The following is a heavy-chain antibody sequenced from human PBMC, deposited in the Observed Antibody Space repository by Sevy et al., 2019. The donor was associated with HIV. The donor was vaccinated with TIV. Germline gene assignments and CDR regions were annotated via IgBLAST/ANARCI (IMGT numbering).Heavy chain of an antibody. CDR2: FGIAGDT. D-gene: IGHD1-26*01. Sequence: GGSLRLSCAASGFTFSYYDMHWVRQPTGKGLEWVSGFGIAGDTYYSDSVKGRFTISRENAKNSLYLQMNSLRAGDTAVYYCARKSVSYSHFYYWGQGTLVTVSS. CDR3: ARKSVSYSHFYY. V-gene: IGHV3-13*01. CDR1: GFTFSYYD. J-gene: IGHJ4*02.